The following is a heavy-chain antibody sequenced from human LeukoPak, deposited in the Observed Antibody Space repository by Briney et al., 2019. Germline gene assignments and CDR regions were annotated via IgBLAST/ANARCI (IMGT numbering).Heavy chain of an antibody. J-gene: IGHJ6*02. CDR1: GGSISSYY. V-gene: IGHV4-59*01. D-gene: IGHD3-9*01. Sequence: SETLSLTCTVSGGSISSYYWSWIRQPPGKGLEWIGYIYYSRSTNYNPSLKSRVTISVDTSKNQFSLKLSSVTAADTAVYYCARNQRAVLGYFDSKDYYYGMDVWGQGTTVTVSS. CDR3: ARNQRAVLGYFDSKDYYYGMDV. CDR2: IYYSRST.